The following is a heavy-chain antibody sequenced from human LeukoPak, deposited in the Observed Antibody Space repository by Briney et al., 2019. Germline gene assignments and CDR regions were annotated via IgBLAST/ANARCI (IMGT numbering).Heavy chain of an antibody. CDR1: GGSISSSSYY. Sequence: SETLSLTCTVSGGSISSSSYYWGWIRQPPGKGLEWIGSIYYSGSTYYNPSLKSRVTISVDTSKNQFSLKLSSVTAADTAVYYCARGQRDSSGCYGYWGQGTLVTVSS. V-gene: IGHV4-39*01. D-gene: IGHD3-22*01. CDR3: ARGQRDSSGCYGY. J-gene: IGHJ4*02. CDR2: IYYSGST.